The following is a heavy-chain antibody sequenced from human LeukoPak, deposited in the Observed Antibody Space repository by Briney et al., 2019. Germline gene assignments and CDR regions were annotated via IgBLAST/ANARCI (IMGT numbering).Heavy chain of an antibody. CDR2: INPNSGGT. Sequence: GASVKVSCKASGYTFTAYYMHWVRQAPGQGLEWMGWINPNSGGTNYAQKFQGRVTMTRDTSISTAYMEVSRLRSDDTAVYYCARDCTNGVCHDYWGQGTLVTVSS. CDR3: ARDCTNGVCHDY. V-gene: IGHV1-2*02. J-gene: IGHJ4*02. CDR1: GYTFTAYY. D-gene: IGHD2-8*01.